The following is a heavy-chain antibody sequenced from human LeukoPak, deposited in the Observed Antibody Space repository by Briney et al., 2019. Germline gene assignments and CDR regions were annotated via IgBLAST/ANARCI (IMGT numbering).Heavy chain of an antibody. D-gene: IGHD3-10*01. CDR2: INYSGST. V-gene: IGHV4-39*01. CDR1: GGSVSSTTYY. J-gene: IGHJ4*02. Sequence: SETLSLTRTVSGGSVSSTTYYWSWIRQPPGKGLEWIASINYSGSTYYNPSLKSRVTISVDTSENQFSLKLSSVTAADTAVYYCARYVVYGSGKYYFDYWGQGTLVTVSS. CDR3: ARYVVYGSGKYYFDY.